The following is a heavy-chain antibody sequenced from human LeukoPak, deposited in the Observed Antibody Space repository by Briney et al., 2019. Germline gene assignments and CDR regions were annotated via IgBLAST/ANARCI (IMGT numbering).Heavy chain of an antibody. CDR1: GGTFSCYA. Sequence: ASVKVSCKASGGTFSCYAISWVRQAPGQGLEWMGRIIPILGIANYAQKFQGRVTITADKSTSTAYMELSSLRSEDTAVYYCASSPGSPYCSSTSCYGQVYFQHWGQGTLVTVSS. CDR2: IIPILGIA. V-gene: IGHV1-69*04. CDR3: ASSPGSPYCSSTSCYGQVYFQH. J-gene: IGHJ1*01. D-gene: IGHD2-2*01.